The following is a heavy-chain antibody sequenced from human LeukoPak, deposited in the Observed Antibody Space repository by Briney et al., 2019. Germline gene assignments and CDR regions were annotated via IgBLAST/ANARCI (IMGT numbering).Heavy chain of an antibody. D-gene: IGHD3-9*01. Sequence: SVKVSCTASGGTFGSYAISWVRQAPGQGLEWMGGIIPIFGTANYAQKFQGRVTITADKSTSTAYMELSSLRSEDTAVYYCARVDILTGYYHFDYWGQGTLVTVSS. CDR1: GGTFGSYA. CDR2: IIPIFGTA. V-gene: IGHV1-69*06. CDR3: ARVDILTGYYHFDY. J-gene: IGHJ4*02.